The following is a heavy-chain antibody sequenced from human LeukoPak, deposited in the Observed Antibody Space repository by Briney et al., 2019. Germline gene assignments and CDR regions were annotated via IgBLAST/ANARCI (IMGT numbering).Heavy chain of an antibody. CDR1: GGSISSYY. Sequence: SETLSLTCTVSGGSISSYYWSWIRQPAGKGLEWIGRIYTSGSTNYNPSLKSRVTMSVDTSKNQFSLKLSSVTAADTAVYYCARGGSRCSTSCYVTSGGYNWFDPWGQGTLVTVSS. V-gene: IGHV4-4*07. J-gene: IGHJ5*02. CDR2: IYTSGST. D-gene: IGHD2-2*01. CDR3: ARGGSRCSTSCYVTSGGYNWFDP.